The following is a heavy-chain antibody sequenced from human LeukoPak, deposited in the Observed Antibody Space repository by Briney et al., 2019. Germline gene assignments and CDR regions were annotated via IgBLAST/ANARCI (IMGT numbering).Heavy chain of an antibody. V-gene: IGHV1-18*01. CDR1: GYTFSTYG. CDR3: ARDQRFGIAAVDSWFDP. CDR2: ISAYNGHT. Sequence: GASAKVSCKASGYTFSTYGINWVRQAPGQGLEWMGWISAYNGHTIYAQMLQGRVTLTTSTSTSTAYMELRSLRSDDTAVYYCARDQRFGIAAVDSWFDPWGQGTLVTVSS. J-gene: IGHJ5*02. D-gene: IGHD6-13*01.